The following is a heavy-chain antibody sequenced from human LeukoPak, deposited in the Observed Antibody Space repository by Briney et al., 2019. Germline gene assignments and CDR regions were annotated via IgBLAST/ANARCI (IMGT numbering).Heavy chain of an antibody. D-gene: IGHD3-9*01. V-gene: IGHV4-39*07. CDR2: IYYSGST. CDR3: ASDPSSYYDILTGYYAFDI. Sequence: SETLSLTCTVSGGSISSSSYYWGWIRQPPEKGLEWIGSIYYSGSTYYNPSLKSRVTISVDTSKNQFSLKLSSVTAADTAVYYCASDPSSYYDILTGYYAFDIWGQGTMVTVSS. J-gene: IGHJ3*02. CDR1: GGSISSSSYY.